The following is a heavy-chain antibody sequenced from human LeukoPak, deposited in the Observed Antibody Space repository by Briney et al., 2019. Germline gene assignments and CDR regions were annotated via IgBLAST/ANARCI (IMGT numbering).Heavy chain of an antibody. CDR2: IIPIFGTA. CDR3: ARDGTAVAVGPPNYYYGMDV. V-gene: IGHV1-69*01. CDR1: GGTFSSYA. D-gene: IGHD6-19*01. J-gene: IGHJ6*04. Sequence: GSSVKVSCKASGGTFSSYAISWVRQAPGQGLEWMGGIIPIFGTANYAQKFQGRVTITADESTSTAYMELSSLRSEDTAVYYCARDGTAVAVGPPNYYYGMDVWGKGTTVTVSS.